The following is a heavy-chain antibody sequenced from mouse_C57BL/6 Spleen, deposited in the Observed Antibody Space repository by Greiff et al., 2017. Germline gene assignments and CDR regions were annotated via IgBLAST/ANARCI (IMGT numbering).Heavy chain of an antibody. CDR1: GYTFTSYG. D-gene: IGHD2-4*01. J-gene: IGHJ1*03. V-gene: IGHV1-81*01. CDR2: IYPRSGNT. CDR3: ARRDYDGDWYFDV. Sequence: VKLVESGAELARPGASVKLSCKASGYTFTSYGISWVKQRTGQGLEWIGEIYPRSGNTYYNEKFKGKATLTADKSSSTAYMELRSLTSEDSAVYFCARRDYDGDWYFDVWGTGTTVTVSS.